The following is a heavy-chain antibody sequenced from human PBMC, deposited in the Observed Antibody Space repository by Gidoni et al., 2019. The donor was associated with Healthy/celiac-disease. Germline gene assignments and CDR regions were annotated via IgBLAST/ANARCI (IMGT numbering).Heavy chain of an antibody. CDR2: IYYSGST. V-gene: IGHV4-59*01. D-gene: IGHD6-19*01. Sequence: QVQLQESGPGLVKPSETLSLTCTVSGGSISSYYWSWIRQPPGKGLEWIGYIYYSGSTNYNPSLKSRVTISVDTSKNQFSLKLSSVTAADTAVYYCARVSPGIAVAGTKRDNWFDPWGQGTLVTVSS. J-gene: IGHJ5*02. CDR1: GGSISSYY. CDR3: ARVSPGIAVAGTKRDNWFDP.